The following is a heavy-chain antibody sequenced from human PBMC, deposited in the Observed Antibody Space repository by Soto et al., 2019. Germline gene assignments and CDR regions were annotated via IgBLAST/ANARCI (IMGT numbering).Heavy chain of an antibody. V-gene: IGHV3-23*01. D-gene: IGHD2-15*01. CDR3: ASSVVVPSTMNYFDY. J-gene: IGHJ4*02. CDR1: GFTFSSHA. CDR2: ITGSGGTI. Sequence: GGSLRLSCAASGFTFSSHAMSWVRQAPGKGLEWVSTITGSGGTIYYADSVKGRFTISRDNSKSTLFLQTNSLRAEDTAMYYCASSVVVPSTMNYFDYWGQGSLVTVSS.